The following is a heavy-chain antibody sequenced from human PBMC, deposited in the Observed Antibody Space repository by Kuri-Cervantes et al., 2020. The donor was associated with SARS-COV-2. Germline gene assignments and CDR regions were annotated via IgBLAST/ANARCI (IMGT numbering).Heavy chain of an antibody. Sequence: SGPTLVKPTQTLTLTCTVSGLSLSSTGVGVAWIRQPPGKALEWLARIDWDDDKYYKTSLTTRLSISKDTSKDQVVLTMTNMDPVDTATYYCVRIRAATVIADYWGQGTLVTVSS. V-gene: IGHV2-70*11. CDR3: VRIRAATVIADY. J-gene: IGHJ4*02. CDR2: IDWDDDK. D-gene: IGHD2-21*01. CDR1: GLSLSSTGVG.